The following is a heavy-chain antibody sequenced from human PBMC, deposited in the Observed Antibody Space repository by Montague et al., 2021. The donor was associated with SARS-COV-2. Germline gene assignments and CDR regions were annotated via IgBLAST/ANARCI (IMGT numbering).Heavy chain of an antibody. Sequence: TLSLTCTVSGGSIISDDFYWAWIRQPPGQGLEWIGNMLPSGGTYYNPSLKGRVSISIDTTKNQFSLKLNSVTAADTAVYYCARGRGLGGADNFDCWGQGTLVTVSS. CDR3: ARGRGLGGADNFDC. J-gene: IGHJ4*02. V-gene: IGHV4-30-4*08. CDR1: GGSIISDDFY. CDR2: MLPSGGT. D-gene: IGHD1-26*01.